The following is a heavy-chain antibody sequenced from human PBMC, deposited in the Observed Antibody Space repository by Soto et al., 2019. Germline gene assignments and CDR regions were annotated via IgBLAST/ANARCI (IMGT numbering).Heavy chain of an antibody. J-gene: IGHJ4*02. CDR3: ARDIGSYAYGEGY. Sequence: SETLSLTCRVSGGYINSYWWSWIRQPAGKGLEWIGRVYSSGTTDYNPSLNSRATMSVETSKNQFSLKLSSVTAADTAVYYCARDIGSYAYGEGYWGQGIQVTVSS. V-gene: IGHV4-4*07. CDR1: GGYINSYW. CDR2: VYSSGTT. D-gene: IGHD3-10*01.